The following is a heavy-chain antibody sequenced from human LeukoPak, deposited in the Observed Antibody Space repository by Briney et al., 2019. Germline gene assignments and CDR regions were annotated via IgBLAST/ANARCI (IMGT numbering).Heavy chain of an antibody. D-gene: IGHD3-10*01. CDR2: MNPNSGNT. Sequence: ASVNVSCKASGYTFTSYDINWVRQATGQGLEWMGWMNPNSGNTGYAQKFQGRVTMTRNTSTSTAYMELSSLRSEDTAVYYCASLYGSGSYYNDYWGQGTLVTVSS. CDR3: ASLYGSGSYYNDY. V-gene: IGHV1-8*01. J-gene: IGHJ4*02. CDR1: GYTFTSYD.